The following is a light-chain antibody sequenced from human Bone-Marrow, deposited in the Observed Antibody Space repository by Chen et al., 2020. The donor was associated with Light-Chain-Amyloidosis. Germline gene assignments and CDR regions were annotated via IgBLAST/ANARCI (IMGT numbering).Light chain of an antibody. Sequence: QSALTQPASLSGSPGQSITISCPGTSSDVGGDNHVSWYQQHPDKAPKLMIYEVTYRPSCVPDRFSGSRSDNTTSLTIAGLPTEDEADYFCCSYTITNALVFRSGTRVTV. CDR1: SSDVGGDNH. J-gene: IGLJ1*01. CDR3: CSYTITNALV. CDR2: EVT. V-gene: IGLV2-14*01.